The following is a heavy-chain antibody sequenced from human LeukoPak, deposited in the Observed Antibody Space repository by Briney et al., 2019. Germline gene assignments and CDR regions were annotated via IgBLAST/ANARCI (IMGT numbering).Heavy chain of an antibody. CDR3: AKGTYAAAGTYRWFDP. CDR2: ISGSGGST. V-gene: IGHV3-23*01. J-gene: IGHJ5*02. Sequence: GGSLRLSCAASGFTFSSCAMSWVRQAPGKGLEWVSAISGSGGSTYYADSVKGRFTISRDNSKNTLYLQMNSLRAEDTAVYYCAKGTYAAAGTYRWFDPWGQGTLVTVSS. CDR1: GFTFSSCA. D-gene: IGHD6-13*01.